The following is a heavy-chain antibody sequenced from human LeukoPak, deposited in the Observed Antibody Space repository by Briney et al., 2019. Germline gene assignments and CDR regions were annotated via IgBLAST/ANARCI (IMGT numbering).Heavy chain of an antibody. J-gene: IGHJ4*02. V-gene: IGHV4-34*01. CDR1: GGSFSGYY. Sequence: SETLSLTCAVYGGSFSGYYWSWIRQPPGKGLEWIGEINHSGSTNYNPSLKSRVTISVDTSKNQFSLKLSSVTAADTAVYYCARWRSITQYYFDYWGQGTLVTVSS. CDR3: ARWRSITQYYFDY. CDR2: INHSGST.